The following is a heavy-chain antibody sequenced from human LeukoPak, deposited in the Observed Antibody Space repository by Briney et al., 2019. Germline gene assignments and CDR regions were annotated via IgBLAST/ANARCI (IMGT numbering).Heavy chain of an antibody. CDR3: ARGLQWLVPFDY. CDR1: GGSISSYY. Sequence: SETLSLTCTVSGGSISSYYWSWIRQPPGKGLEWIGYIYYSGSTNYNPSLKSRVTISVDTPKNQFSLNLTSVTAADTAVYYCARGLQWLVPFDYWGQGTLVTVSS. J-gene: IGHJ4*02. V-gene: IGHV4-59*01. CDR2: IYYSGST. D-gene: IGHD6-19*01.